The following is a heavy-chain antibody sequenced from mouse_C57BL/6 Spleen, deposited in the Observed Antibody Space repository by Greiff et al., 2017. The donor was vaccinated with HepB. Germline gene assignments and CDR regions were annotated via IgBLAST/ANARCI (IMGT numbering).Heavy chain of an antibody. CDR2: INPSTGGT. Sequence: VQLKESGPELVKPGASVKISCKASGYSFTGYYMNWVKQSPEKSLEWIGEINPSTGGTTYNQKFKAKATLTVDKSSSTAYMQLKSLTSEDSAVYYCARFYDGYYPAWFAYWGQGTLVTVSA. D-gene: IGHD2-3*01. CDR3: ARFYDGYYPAWFAY. CDR1: GYSFTGYY. V-gene: IGHV1-42*01. J-gene: IGHJ3*01.